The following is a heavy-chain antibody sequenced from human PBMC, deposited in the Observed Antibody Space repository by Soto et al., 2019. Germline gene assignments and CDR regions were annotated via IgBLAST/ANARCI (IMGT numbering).Heavy chain of an antibody. D-gene: IGHD1-20*01. CDR2: VSADNGNT. Sequence: GASVKVSCKASGYTFSSYGISWVRQAPGQGLEWMGWVSADNGNTNYAQKLQGRVTMTTDTSTSTAYMELRSLRSDDTAVYYCARDSRYNWNQYFDYWGQGTLVTVSS. J-gene: IGHJ4*02. CDR3: ARDSRYNWNQYFDY. CDR1: GYTFSSYG. V-gene: IGHV1-18*01.